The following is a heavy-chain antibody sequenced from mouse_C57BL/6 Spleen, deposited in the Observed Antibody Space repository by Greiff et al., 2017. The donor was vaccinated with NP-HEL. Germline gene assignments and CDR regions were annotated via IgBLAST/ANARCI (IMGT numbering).Heavy chain of an antibody. CDR1: GYTFTSYG. J-gene: IGHJ2*01. D-gene: IGHD1-1*01. V-gene: IGHV1-81*01. CDR3: AREGITTVYYFDY. Sequence: VQLQESGAELARPGASVKLSCKASGYTFTSYGISWVKQRTGQGLEWIGEIYPRSGNTYYNEKFKGKATLTADKSSSTAYMELRSLTSEDSAVYFCAREGITTVYYFDYWGQGTTLTVSS. CDR2: IYPRSGNT.